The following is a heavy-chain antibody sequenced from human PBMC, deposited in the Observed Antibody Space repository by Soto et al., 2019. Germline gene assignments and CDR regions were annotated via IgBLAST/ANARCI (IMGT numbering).Heavy chain of an antibody. V-gene: IGHV3-9*01. Sequence: PVGSLRLSCAVSGFTFDDNAMHWVRQAPEKGLGWVSGINWKSDIGYADSVKGRFTISRDNAENSLYLQMNSLRAEDTALYYCAISQDRGGRTTFIYWGQGTQVTVSS. J-gene: IGHJ4*02. CDR3: AISQDRGGRTTFIY. D-gene: IGHD3-16*01. CDR1: GFTFDDNA. CDR2: INWKSDI.